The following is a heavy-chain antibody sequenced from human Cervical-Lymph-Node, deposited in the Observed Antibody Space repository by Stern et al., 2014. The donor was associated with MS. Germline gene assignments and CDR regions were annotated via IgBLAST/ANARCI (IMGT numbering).Heavy chain of an antibody. V-gene: IGHV1-18*01. J-gene: IGHJ4*02. CDR3: AVLSVDADFDY. Sequence: VQLVQSGAEVKKPGASVKVSCTASGYTFTDYAISWVRQAPGQGLEWMAWISADNGDTNFAQEGQGRVSLTTDTATSTAYMELRSLRSDDTAVYYCAVLSVDADFDYWGQGTLVTVSS. D-gene: IGHD5-18*01. CDR2: ISADNGDT. CDR1: GYTFTDYA.